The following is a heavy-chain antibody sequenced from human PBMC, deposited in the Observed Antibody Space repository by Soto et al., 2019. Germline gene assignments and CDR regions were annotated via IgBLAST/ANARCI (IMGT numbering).Heavy chain of an antibody. CDR2: INPSGGST. D-gene: IGHD2-15*01. J-gene: IGHJ4*01. CDR3: ARCLLAPPRFDH. CDR1: GYTFTSYY. Sequence: ASVKVSCKASGYTFTSYYMHWVRQAPGQGLEWMGIINPSGGSTSYAQKFQGRVTMTRDTSTSTVYMELSSLRSEDTAVYYCARCLLAPPRFDHWRQQDVLPISS. V-gene: IGHV1-46*03.